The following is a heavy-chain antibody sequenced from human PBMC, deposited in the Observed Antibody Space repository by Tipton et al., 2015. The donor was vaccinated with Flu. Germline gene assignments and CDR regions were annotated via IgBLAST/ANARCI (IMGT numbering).Heavy chain of an antibody. CDR1: GGSFSGYY. CDR3: ARDVGGVGTDY. V-gene: IGHV4-59*01. CDR2: IYYSGST. D-gene: IGHD1-14*01. J-gene: IGHJ4*02. Sequence: TLSLTCAVYGGSFSGYYWSWIRQPPGKGLEWIGYIYYSGSTNYNPSLKSRVTISVDTSKNQFSLKLSSVTAADTAVYYCARDVGGVGTDYWGQGTLVTVSS.